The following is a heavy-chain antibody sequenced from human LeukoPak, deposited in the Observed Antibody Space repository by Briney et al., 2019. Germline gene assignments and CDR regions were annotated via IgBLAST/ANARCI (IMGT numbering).Heavy chain of an antibody. CDR1: GFTFDDYD. V-gene: IGHV3-43*02. CDR2: ISGDGGST. CDR3: AKAWFGERSGGGFDY. D-gene: IGHD3-10*01. J-gene: IGHJ4*02. Sequence: GGSLRLSCAASGFTFDDYDIHWVRQAPGKGLEWVSLISGDGGSTYYADSVKGRFTIPRDNSKNSLYLQMNSLRTEDTALYYCAKAWFGERSGGGFDYWGQGTLVTVSS.